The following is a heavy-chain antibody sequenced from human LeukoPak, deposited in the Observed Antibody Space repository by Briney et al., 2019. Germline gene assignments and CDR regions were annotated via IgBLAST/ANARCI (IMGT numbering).Heavy chain of an antibody. V-gene: IGHV5-51*01. Sequence: GESLKISCKGSGYRFTSYWIGGVRQMPGKGLEWMGIIYPGDSDTRYSPSFQGQVTISADKSISTAYLQWSSLKASDTAMYYCARWMATPLGYFDYWGQGTLVTVSS. J-gene: IGHJ4*02. CDR1: GYRFTSYW. CDR2: IYPGDSDT. D-gene: IGHD5-12*01. CDR3: ARWMATPLGYFDY.